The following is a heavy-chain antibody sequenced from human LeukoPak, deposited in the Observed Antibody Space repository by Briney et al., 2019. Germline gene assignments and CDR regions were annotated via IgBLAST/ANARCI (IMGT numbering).Heavy chain of an antibody. CDR3: ARREREQLVPYYFDY. Sequence: SETLSLTCAVSGDSISTTTYYWSWIRQAPGKGLEWLGGILYSGGTYSNPSLKSRVTLSVDTARSQFSLKLSSVTAADTAVYYCARREREQLVPYYFDYWGQGTLVTVSS. CDR1: GDSISTTTYY. D-gene: IGHD6-13*01. CDR2: ILYSGGT. J-gene: IGHJ4*02. V-gene: IGHV4-39*07.